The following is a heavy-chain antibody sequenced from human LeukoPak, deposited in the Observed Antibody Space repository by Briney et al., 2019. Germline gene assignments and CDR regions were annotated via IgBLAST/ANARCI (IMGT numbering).Heavy chain of an antibody. V-gene: IGHV1-8*01. CDR1: GYTFTSYD. CDR2: MNPNSGNT. Sequence: GASVKVSCKASGYTFTSYDINWVRQATGQGLEWMGWMNPNSGNTGYAQKFQGRVTMTRNTSISTAYMELSSLRSEDTAVYYCARVLEVWGSYYFDYWGQGTLITVSS. CDR3: ARVLEVWGSYYFDY. D-gene: IGHD3-16*01. J-gene: IGHJ4*02.